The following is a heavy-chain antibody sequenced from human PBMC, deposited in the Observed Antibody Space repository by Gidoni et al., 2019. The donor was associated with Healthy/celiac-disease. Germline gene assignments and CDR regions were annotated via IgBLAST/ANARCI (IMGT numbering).Heavy chain of an antibody. CDR3: ARVFSYDSSRPWGAFDI. Sequence: EVQLVESGGGLVQPGGSLRLSCAASGFPFSSYDMHWVRQATGKGLEWVSAIGTAGDTYYPGSVKGRFTISRENAKNSLYLQMNSLRAGDTAVYYCARVFSYDSSRPWGAFDIWGQGTMVTVSS. CDR1: GFPFSSYD. J-gene: IGHJ3*02. D-gene: IGHD3-22*01. CDR2: IGTAGDT. V-gene: IGHV3-13*01.